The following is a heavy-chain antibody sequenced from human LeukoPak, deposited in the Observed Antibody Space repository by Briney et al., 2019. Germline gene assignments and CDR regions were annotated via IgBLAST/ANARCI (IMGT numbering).Heavy chain of an antibody. CDR1: GYTSTSYG. V-gene: IGHV1-18*01. D-gene: IGHD6-19*01. Sequence: ASVKVSCKASGYTSTSYGISWLRQAPGQGLEWRGWISAYNGNTNYAQKLQGRVTMTTDTSTSTAYMELRSLRSDDTSVYYCARRTLVAGPDFDCCGQGTLVTVSS. CDR3: ARRTLVAGPDFDC. CDR2: ISAYNGNT. J-gene: IGHJ4*02.